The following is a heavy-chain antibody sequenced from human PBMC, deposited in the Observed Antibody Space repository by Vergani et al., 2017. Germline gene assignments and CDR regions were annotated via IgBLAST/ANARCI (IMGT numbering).Heavy chain of an antibody. CDR1: GDSVSSNSAA. CDR3: ARVVVRYNWNPDAFDI. D-gene: IGHD1-20*01. V-gene: IGHV6-1*01. Sequence: QVKLQQSGPGLVKPSQTLSLPSAISGDSVSSNSAAWNWIRQSTSRGLEWLGRTYYRSKWYNDYAVSVKSRITINPDTSKNQCSLQLNSVTPEDTAVYYCARVVVRYNWNPDAFDIWGQGTMVTVSS. CDR2: TYYRSKWYN. J-gene: IGHJ3*02.